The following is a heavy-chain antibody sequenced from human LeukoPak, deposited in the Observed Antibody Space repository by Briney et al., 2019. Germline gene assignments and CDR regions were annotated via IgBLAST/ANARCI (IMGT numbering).Heavy chain of an antibody. Sequence: GGSLRLSCAASGLTFNTYAMNWVRQAPGKGLEWVSGISGSGGGKYYADSVKGRFTISRDNSKNTMYLQMNSVRDEDTGVYYCAKGAIGAAGYNWFDLWGQGTLVTVSS. V-gene: IGHV3-23*01. D-gene: IGHD6-13*01. J-gene: IGHJ5*02. CDR1: GLTFNTYA. CDR3: AKGAIGAAGYNWFDL. CDR2: ISGSGGGK.